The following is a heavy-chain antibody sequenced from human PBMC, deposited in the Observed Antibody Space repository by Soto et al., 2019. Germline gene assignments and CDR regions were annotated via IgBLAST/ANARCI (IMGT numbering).Heavy chain of an antibody. Sequence: GGSLRLSCSASGFTFSSYAIHWVRQAPGKRLEYVSAISSNGGSTYYADSVKGRFTISRDDSKSTLYLQMSSLRTEDTAVYYCVKPPVYYYDSTTYYSVCGQGPLVTVS. J-gene: IGHJ4*02. D-gene: IGHD3-22*01. CDR2: ISSNGGST. V-gene: IGHV3-64D*06. CDR3: VKPPVYYYDSTTYYSV. CDR1: GFTFSSYA.